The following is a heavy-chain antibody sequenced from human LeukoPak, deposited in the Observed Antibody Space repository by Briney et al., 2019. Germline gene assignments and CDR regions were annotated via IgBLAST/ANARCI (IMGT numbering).Heavy chain of an antibody. V-gene: IGHV3-21*01. J-gene: IGHJ4*02. CDR2: ISSDSSYI. D-gene: IGHD3-10*02. CDR1: GFTFSDYT. CDR3: ARDPNVLGITPYYFDF. Sequence: GGSLRLSCAASGFTFSDYTMTWVRQAPGKGLEWVASISSDSSYIDYADSVKGRFTISRDNAKNSLFLKTDTLRGDDTGFYYCARDPNVLGITPYYFDFWGQGTLVTVSS.